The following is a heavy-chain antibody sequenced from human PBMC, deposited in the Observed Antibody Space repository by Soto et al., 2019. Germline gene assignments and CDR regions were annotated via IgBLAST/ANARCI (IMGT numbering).Heavy chain of an antibody. D-gene: IGHD2-8*01. CDR1: GFSFSTFW. CDR2: INPSDSDT. CDR3: ARQGGQMVSIDY. Sequence: GEALKISCKASGFSFSTFWIGWVRQMPGKGLEWMAIINPSDSDTRYSPSFQGQVTISADKSISTAYLQLSSLKASDTAMYYCARQGGQMVSIDYWGQGTQVTVS. V-gene: IGHV5-51*01. J-gene: IGHJ4*02.